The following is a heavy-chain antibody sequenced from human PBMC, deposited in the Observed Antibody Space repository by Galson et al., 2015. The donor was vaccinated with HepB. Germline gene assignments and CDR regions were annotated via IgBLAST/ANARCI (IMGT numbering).Heavy chain of an antibody. D-gene: IGHD3-3*01. Sequence: SLRLSCAASGFTFSSYAMHWVRQAPGKGLEYVSAISSNGGSTYYADSVKGRFTISRDNSKNTLYLQMSSLRAEDTAVYYCVKENRRFLEWLPLFDYWGQGTLVTVSS. J-gene: IGHJ4*02. CDR2: ISSNGGST. V-gene: IGHV3-64D*06. CDR3: VKENRRFLEWLPLFDY. CDR1: GFTFSSYA.